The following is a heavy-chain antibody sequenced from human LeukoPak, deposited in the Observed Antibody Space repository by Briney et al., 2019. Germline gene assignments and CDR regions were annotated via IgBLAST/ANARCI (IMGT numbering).Heavy chain of an antibody. D-gene: IGHD3-9*01. J-gene: IGHJ4*02. CDR3: AKGGKYDILTGYRRSRLLGDF. CDR1: GFTFSSHG. CDR2: IRYDGSNK. Sequence: PGGSLRLSCAASGFTFSSHGMHWVRQTPAKGLEWVAFIRYDGSNKYYADSVKGRFIISRDNSKNTLFLQMNSLRPEDTAVYYCAKGGKYDILTGYRRSRLLGDFWGQGTLATVSS. V-gene: IGHV3-30*02.